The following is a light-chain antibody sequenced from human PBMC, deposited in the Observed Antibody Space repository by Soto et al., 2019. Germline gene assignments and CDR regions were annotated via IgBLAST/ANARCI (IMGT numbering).Light chain of an antibody. CDR1: SSDVGGYDY. J-gene: IGLJ2*01. CDR2: DVT. Sequence: QSALTQAASVSGSPGQSITIPCTGTSSDVGGYDYVSWYQHHPGKAPKLMIYDVTERPPGVSNRLSGSKSGNTASLTISDLHPEDEADYYCSSFTSATTLVVFGGGTKVTVL. CDR3: SSFTSATTLVV. V-gene: IGLV2-14*03.